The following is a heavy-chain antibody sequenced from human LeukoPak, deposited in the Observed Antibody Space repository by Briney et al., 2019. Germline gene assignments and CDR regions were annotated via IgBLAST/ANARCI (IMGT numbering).Heavy chain of an antibody. CDR3: ATSHPLFKYYYDSSGYHLNV. D-gene: IGHD3-22*01. J-gene: IGHJ6*04. CDR2: IYYSGST. V-gene: IGHV4-59*01. Sequence: SETLSLTCTVSGGSISSYYWSWIRQPPGKGLEWIGYIYYSGSTNYNPSLKSRVTISVDTSKNQFSLKLSSETAADTAVYYCATSHPLFKYYYDSSGYHLNVWGKGTTVTVSS. CDR1: GGSISSYY.